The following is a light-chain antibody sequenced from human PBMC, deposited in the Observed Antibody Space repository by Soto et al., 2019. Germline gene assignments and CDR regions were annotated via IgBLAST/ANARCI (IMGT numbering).Light chain of an antibody. J-gene: IGKJ1*01. CDR2: DAS. Sequence: DIQMTQSPSTLPASVGDRVTVTCRASQTISSWLACYQQKPGKAPDLLIYDASRLQSGVPSRFSGSGSGTDFTLTISSLQPEDFATYYCQQSYSTRWTFGQGTKVDIK. CDR3: QQSYSTRWT. V-gene: IGKV1-39*01. CDR1: QTISSW.